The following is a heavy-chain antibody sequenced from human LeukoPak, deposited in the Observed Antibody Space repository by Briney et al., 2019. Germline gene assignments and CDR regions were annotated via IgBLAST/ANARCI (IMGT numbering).Heavy chain of an antibody. CDR1: GGTFSSYA. D-gene: IGHD6-19*01. CDR3: ARRMSVDSYYGMDV. V-gene: IGHV1-69*05. Sequence: GSSVKVSCKASGGTFSSYAISWVRQAPGQGLGWMGGIIPIFGTANYAQKFQGRVTITRDTSATTVYMELSSLRSEDTAVYYCARRMSVDSYYGMDVWGQGTTVTVSS. CDR2: IIPIFGTA. J-gene: IGHJ6*02.